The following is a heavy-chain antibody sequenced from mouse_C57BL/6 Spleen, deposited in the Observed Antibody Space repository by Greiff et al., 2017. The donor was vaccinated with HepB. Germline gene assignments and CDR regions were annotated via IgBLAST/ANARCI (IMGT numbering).Heavy chain of an antibody. J-gene: IGHJ2*01. CDR3: ASTGEGYFDY. D-gene: IGHD4-1*01. V-gene: IGHV5-4*01. CDR2: ISDGGSYT. CDR1: GFTFSSYA. Sequence: EVHLVESGGGLVKPGGSLKLSCAASGFTFSSYAMSWVRQTPEKRLEWVATISDGGSYTYYPDNVKGRFTISRDNAKNNLYLQMSHLKSEDTAMYYCASTGEGYFDYWGQGTTLTVSS.